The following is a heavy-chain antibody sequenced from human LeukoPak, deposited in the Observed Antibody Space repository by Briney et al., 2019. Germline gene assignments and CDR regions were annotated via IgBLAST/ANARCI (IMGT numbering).Heavy chain of an antibody. CDR3: ARPYYYDSRIDP. Sequence: PSQTLSLTCTVSGGSISSGDYYRSWIRQPPGKGLVWIAYTYYSGSTYYNPSLKSRVTMSADTSKNQLSLKLSSVTAADTAVYYCARPYYYDSRIDPWGQGILVTVSS. D-gene: IGHD3-22*01. V-gene: IGHV4-30-4*01. CDR1: GGSISSGDYY. CDR2: TYYSGST. J-gene: IGHJ5*02.